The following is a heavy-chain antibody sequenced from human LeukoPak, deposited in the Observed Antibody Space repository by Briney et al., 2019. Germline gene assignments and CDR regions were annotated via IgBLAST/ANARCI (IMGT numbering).Heavy chain of an antibody. CDR3: ARDNKQWLVILAYYGMDV. D-gene: IGHD6-19*01. CDR1: GYTFTSYG. J-gene: IGHJ6*02. Sequence: ASVKVSCKASGYTFTSYGISWVRQAPGQGLEWMGWISAYNGNTNYAQKLQGRVTMTTDTSTSTAYMELRSLRSDDTAVYYCARDNKQWLVILAYYGMDVWGQGTTVTVSS. V-gene: IGHV1-18*01. CDR2: ISAYNGNT.